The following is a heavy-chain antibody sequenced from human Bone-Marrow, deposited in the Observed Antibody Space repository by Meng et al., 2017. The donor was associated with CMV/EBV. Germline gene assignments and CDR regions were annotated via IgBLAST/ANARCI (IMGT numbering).Heavy chain of an antibody. V-gene: IGHV3-49*04. CDR1: GFTFGDYP. D-gene: IGHD6-13*01. Sequence: GESLKISCAGFGFTFGDYPMSWVRQAPGEGLEWVGFIRSKAYGGTTEYAASVKGRFTISRDDAKSIAYLQMNSLRAEDTAVYYCARDAGHYWGQGTLVTVSS. CDR3: ARDAGHY. J-gene: IGHJ4*02. CDR2: IRSKAYGGTT.